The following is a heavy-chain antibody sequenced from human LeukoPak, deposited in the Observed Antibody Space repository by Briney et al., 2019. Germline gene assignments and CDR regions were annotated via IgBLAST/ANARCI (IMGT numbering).Heavy chain of an antibody. J-gene: IGHJ4*02. D-gene: IGHD6-13*01. V-gene: IGHV3-21*01. CDR1: GFTFRTYS. CDR3: ARLGSIAAAGTPDY. CDR2: ISGTSSYT. Sequence: GGSLRLSCAASGFTFRTYSMNWVRQAPGKGLEWVSYISGTSSYTTYADSVKGRFTISRDNAKNSLYLQMNSLRGEDTAVYYCARLGSIAAAGTPDYWGQGTLVTVSS.